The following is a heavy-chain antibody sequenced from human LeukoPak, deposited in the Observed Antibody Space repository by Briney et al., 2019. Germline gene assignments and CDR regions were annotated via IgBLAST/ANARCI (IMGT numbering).Heavy chain of an antibody. J-gene: IGHJ4*02. V-gene: IGHV1-2*02. CDR2: INPNSGGT. CDR3: ASPSSGYDSTNFDY. Sequence: ASVKVSCKASGGTFSSYAISWVRQAPGQGLEWMGWINPNSGGTNYAQKFQGRVTMTRDTSISTAYMELSRLRSDDTAVYYCASPSSGYDSTNFDYWGQGTLVTVSS. D-gene: IGHD5-12*01. CDR1: GGTFSSYA.